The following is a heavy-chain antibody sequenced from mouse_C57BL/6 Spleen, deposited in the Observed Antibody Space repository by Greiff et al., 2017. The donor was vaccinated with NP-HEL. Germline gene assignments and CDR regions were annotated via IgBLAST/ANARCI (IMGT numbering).Heavy chain of an antibody. CDR1: GYTFTSYW. Sequence: VQLQQPGAELVKPGASVKMSCKASGYTFTSYWITWVKQRPGQGLEWIGDIYPGSGSTNYNEKFKSKATLTVDTSSSTAYMQLSSLTSEDSAVYYCARTYYYGSSSPWYFDVWGTGTTVTVSS. CDR3: ARTYYYGSSSPWYFDV. CDR2: IYPGSGST. J-gene: IGHJ1*03. V-gene: IGHV1-55*01. D-gene: IGHD1-1*01.